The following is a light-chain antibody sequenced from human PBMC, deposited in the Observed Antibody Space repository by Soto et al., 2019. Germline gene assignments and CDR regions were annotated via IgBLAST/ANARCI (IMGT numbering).Light chain of an antibody. V-gene: IGKV3-15*01. J-gene: IGKJ3*01. Sequence: EIVMAQSPATLSVSPGEGATLSCRASQSVSTNLAWYQQKAGQAPRLLIYGASTRATGIPARFSGSGSGTEFTLTISSLQSEDFAVYYCQQYNNWPLTFGPGTKVDIK. CDR2: GAS. CDR3: QQYNNWPLT. CDR1: QSVSTN.